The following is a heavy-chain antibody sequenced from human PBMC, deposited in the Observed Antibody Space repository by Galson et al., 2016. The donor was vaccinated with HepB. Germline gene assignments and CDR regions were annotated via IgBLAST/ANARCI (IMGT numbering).Heavy chain of an antibody. CDR1: GFTFSGSA. J-gene: IGHJ4*02. CDR2: IRSKGNNYAT. CDR3: TRVGPPGY. Sequence: RLSCAASGFTFSGSAMHWVRQASGKGLEWVGRIRSKGNNYATDYAASVRGRFTISRDDSNNTAYLQMNSLKAEDTAVYYCTRVGPPGYWGQGTLVTVSS. D-gene: IGHD1-26*01. V-gene: IGHV3-73*01.